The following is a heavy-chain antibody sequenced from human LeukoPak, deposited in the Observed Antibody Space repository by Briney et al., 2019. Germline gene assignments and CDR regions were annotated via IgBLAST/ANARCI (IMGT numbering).Heavy chain of an antibody. Sequence: GASVKVSCKASGGTFSSYAISWARQAPGQGLEWMGGIIPIFGTANYAQKFQGRVTITADESTSTAYMELSSLRSEDTAVYYCARSLVLTGTNYFDYWGQGTLVTVSS. CDR2: IIPIFGTA. V-gene: IGHV1-69*13. CDR3: ARSLVLTGTNYFDY. D-gene: IGHD1-7*01. CDR1: GGTFSSYA. J-gene: IGHJ4*02.